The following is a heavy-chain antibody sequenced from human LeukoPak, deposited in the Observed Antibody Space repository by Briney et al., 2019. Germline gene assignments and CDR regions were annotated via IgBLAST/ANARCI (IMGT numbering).Heavy chain of an antibody. Sequence: GESLRLSCAASGFMVSSNYMSWVRQAPGKGLEWVSVIYSGGSTYYADSVKGRFTISRDNSKNTLYLQMSSLRAEDTAMYYCARGKDDAFDIWGQGTMVTVSS. CDR3: ARGKDDAFDI. CDR1: GFMVSSNY. J-gene: IGHJ3*02. V-gene: IGHV3-53*01. CDR2: IYSGGST.